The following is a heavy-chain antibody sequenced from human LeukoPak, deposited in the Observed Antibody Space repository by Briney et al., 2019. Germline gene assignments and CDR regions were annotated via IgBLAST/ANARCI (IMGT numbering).Heavy chain of an antibody. CDR3: AGDQGRWLQLRWFDP. J-gene: IGHJ5*02. D-gene: IGHD5-24*01. CDR1: GGSISSGGYY. CDR2: IYYSGST. V-gene: IGHV4-31*03. Sequence: SETLSLTCTVSGGSISSGGYYWSWIRQHPGKGLEWIGYIYYSGSTYYNPSLKSRVTISVDTSKKQFSLKLSSVTAADTAVYYCAGDQGRWLQLRWFDPWGQGTLVTVSS.